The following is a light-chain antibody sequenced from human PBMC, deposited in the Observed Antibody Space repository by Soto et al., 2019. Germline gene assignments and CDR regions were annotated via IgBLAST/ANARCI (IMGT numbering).Light chain of an antibody. Sequence: ESVLTQSPGTLSMSPGERATLSCRASQSVSSSYSAWYQQKPGQAPRLLIYGASSRATGIPDRFSPSGSGTYYTLTISRLELEDFAVYYGQQYGSSPFTFGPGTKVDIK. CDR3: QQYGSSPFT. V-gene: IGKV3-20*01. CDR1: QSVSSSY. J-gene: IGKJ3*01. CDR2: GAS.